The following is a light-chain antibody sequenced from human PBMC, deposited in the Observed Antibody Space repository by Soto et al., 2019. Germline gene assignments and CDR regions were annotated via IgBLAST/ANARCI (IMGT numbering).Light chain of an antibody. CDR3: SSYTTSNTLV. CDR2: DVS. Sequence: QSVLTQPASVSGSPGQSITISCTGTSSDVGDYNYVSWYQQHPGKAPKLMIYDVSNRPSGVSNRFSGSKSANTASLTISGLQAEDEADYYCSSYTTSNTLVFGGGTKVTVL. CDR1: SSDVGDYNY. J-gene: IGLJ2*01. V-gene: IGLV2-14*03.